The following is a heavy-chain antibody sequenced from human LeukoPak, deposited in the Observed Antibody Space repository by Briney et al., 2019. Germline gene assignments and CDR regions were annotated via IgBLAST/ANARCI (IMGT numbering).Heavy chain of an antibody. D-gene: IGHD3-16*02. CDR1: GYTVTSYY. CDR2: LNPSGGSS. CDR3: ASPPYYDYVWGSYRRNDAFDI. V-gene: IGHV1-46*01. Sequence: ASVKVSCKASGYTVTSYYMHWVRQAPGQGLEWMAILNPSGGSSNYAQKFQGRATLTRATSTGTVYMELSSLRSEDTAVYYCASPPYYDYVWGSYRRNDAFDIWGQGTMVTVSS. J-gene: IGHJ3*02.